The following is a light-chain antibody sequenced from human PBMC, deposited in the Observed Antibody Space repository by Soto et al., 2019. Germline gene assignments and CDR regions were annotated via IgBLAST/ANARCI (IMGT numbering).Light chain of an antibody. Sequence: ENVLTQSPGTLSLSPGEGATLSCRASQSVSSTYLAWYQQKPGQAPRLLMYAASSRATGVPDRFSGSGSGTDFTLTIGRLEPEDFAVYYCQQYATTPWTLGQRTKVEIK. CDR3: QQYATTPWT. CDR1: QSVSSTY. CDR2: AAS. V-gene: IGKV3-20*01. J-gene: IGKJ1*01.